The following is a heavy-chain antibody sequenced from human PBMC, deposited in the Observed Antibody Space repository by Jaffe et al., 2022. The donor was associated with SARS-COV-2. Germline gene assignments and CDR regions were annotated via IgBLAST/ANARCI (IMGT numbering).Heavy chain of an antibody. CDR1: GGSISSGGYY. J-gene: IGHJ6*02. Sequence: QVQLQESGPGLVKPSQTLSLTCTVSGGSISSGGYYWSWIRQHPGKGLEWIGYIYYSGSTYYNPSLKSRVTISVDTSKNQFSLKLSSVTAADTAVYYCARGPVEDNYDFWSGTTLYYYYGMDVWGQGTTVTVSS. CDR3: ARGPVEDNYDFWSGTTLYYYYGMDV. D-gene: IGHD3-3*01. CDR2: IYYSGST. V-gene: IGHV4-31*03.